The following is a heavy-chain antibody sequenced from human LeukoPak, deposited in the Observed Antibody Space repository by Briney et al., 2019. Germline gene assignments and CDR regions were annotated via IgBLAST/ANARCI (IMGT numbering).Heavy chain of an antibody. Sequence: PGGSLRLSCAASGFTFSNYSMNWVRQAPGKGLERVSSISSSSSYIYYADSVKGRFTISRDNAKNSLYLQMNSLRAEDTAVYYCATRFQSTEPTFDIWGQGTMVTVSS. J-gene: IGHJ3*02. CDR3: ATRFQSTEPTFDI. CDR2: ISSSSSYI. D-gene: IGHD2-2*01. CDR1: GFTFSNYS. V-gene: IGHV3-21*01.